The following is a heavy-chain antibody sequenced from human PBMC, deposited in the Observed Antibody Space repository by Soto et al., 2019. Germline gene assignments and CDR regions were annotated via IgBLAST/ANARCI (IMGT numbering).Heavy chain of an antibody. J-gene: IGHJ4*02. CDR2: ITPFSGDV. CDR3: AGGGAGSGPFTWELPDH. D-gene: IGHD1-26*01. CDR1: GNTFTYRY. Sequence: SVKVSCKALGNTFTYRYLHWVRQAPGQAFEWMGWITPFSGDVHYAQKFQERVTITRDRSINTAYMQMSSLRSEDTAMYFCAGGGAGSGPFTWELPDHWGQGTLVTVSS. V-gene: IGHV1-45*02.